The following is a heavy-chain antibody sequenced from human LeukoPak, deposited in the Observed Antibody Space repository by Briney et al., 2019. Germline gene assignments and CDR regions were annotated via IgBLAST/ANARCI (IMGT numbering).Heavy chain of an antibody. CDR1: GFIFDNYW. Sequence: PGGSLRLSCAASGFIFDNYWMSWVLQAPEKGLEWVANIKQDESAKYYVDSVKGRFTISRDNAKNTLYLQMDSLRADDTAVYYCARLQWPQLRAFDIWGQGTMVTVSS. V-gene: IGHV3-7*01. CDR3: ARLQWPQLRAFDI. J-gene: IGHJ3*02. CDR2: IKQDESAK. D-gene: IGHD5-24*01.